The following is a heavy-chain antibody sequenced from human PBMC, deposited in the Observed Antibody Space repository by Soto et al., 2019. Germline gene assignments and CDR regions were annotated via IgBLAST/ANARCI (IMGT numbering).Heavy chain of an antibody. CDR1: GTSISSSGYS. Sequence: SETLSLTCAVSGTSISSSGYSWTWIRQPPGKGLELIGYINHSGSTYYNPSLKSRVTISIDRSEKQFSLRLTSVTDAETAVYYCARGADMVTLLHYWVPGMQVTVSS. CDR2: INHSGST. CDR3: ARGADMVTLLHY. D-gene: IGHD3-22*01. V-gene: IGHV4-30-2*01. J-gene: IGHJ4*02.